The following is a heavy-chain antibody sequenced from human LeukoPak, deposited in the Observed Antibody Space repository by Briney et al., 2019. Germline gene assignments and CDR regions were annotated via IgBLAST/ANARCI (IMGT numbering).Heavy chain of an antibody. J-gene: IGHJ4*02. V-gene: IGHV4-39*01. CDR3: AANSADYNTLGSSYKV. CDR2: ISYSGTT. Sequence: KPGGSLRLSCAASGFNFGSYSMTWVRQSPGKGLEWIGSISYSGTTYYNPSLKSRVTISVDTSKNQFSLKLNSVTAADTAVFYCAANSADYNTLGSSYKVWGQGTLVTVSS. D-gene: IGHD3-10*01. CDR1: GFNFGSYS.